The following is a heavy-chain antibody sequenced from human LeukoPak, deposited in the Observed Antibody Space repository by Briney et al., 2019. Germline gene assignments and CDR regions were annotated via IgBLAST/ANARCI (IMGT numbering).Heavy chain of an antibody. D-gene: IGHD6-13*01. CDR1: GGSFSGYY. CDR2: INHSGST. J-gene: IGHJ6*02. CDR3: VRGKVEAAAAYYYGMDV. Sequence: SETLSLTCAVYGGSFSGYYWSWIRQPPGKGLEWIGEINHSGSTNYNPSLKSRVTISVDTSKNQFSLKLSSVTAADTAVYYCVRGKVEAAAAYYYGMDVWGQGTTVTVSS. V-gene: IGHV4-34*01.